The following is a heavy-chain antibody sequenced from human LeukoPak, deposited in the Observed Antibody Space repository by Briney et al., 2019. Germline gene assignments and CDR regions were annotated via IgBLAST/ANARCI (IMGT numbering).Heavy chain of an antibody. CDR2: IKSDGGST. D-gene: IGHD3-16*01. V-gene: IGHV3-74*01. CDR3: ARDNDDYVSVDY. Sequence: GGSLRLSCAASGFTFSSYWMHWVRQAPGKGLVWLSRIKSDGGSTSYADSVKGRITISRDNAKSTLYLQMNGLRAEDTAVYYCARDNDDYVSVDYWGQGTLVTVSS. J-gene: IGHJ4*02. CDR1: GFTFSSYW.